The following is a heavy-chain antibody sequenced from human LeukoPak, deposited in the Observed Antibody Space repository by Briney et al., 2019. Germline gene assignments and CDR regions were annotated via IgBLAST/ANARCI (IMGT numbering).Heavy chain of an antibody. CDR3: AKDTDGSGIGNWFDP. D-gene: IGHD3-10*01. Sequence: GGSLRLSCAASGFTFDDYAMHWVRQAPGKGLEWVSLISGDGGSTYYADSVKGRFTISRDNSKNSLYLQMNSLRTEDTALYYCAKDTDGSGIGNWFDPWGQGTLVTVSS. V-gene: IGHV3-43*02. J-gene: IGHJ5*02. CDR1: GFTFDDYA. CDR2: ISGDGGST.